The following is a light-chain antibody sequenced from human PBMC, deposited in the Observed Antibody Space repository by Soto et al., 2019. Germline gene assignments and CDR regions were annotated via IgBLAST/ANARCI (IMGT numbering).Light chain of an antibody. J-gene: IGLJ1*01. Sequence: QSALTQPASVFGSPGQSIPIACTGTSSDVGGYNFVSWYQQHPGKAPKLMIYEVSNRPSGVSNRFSGSKSGNTASLTISGLQPEDEADYYCSSYTTSSTVVFGTGTKVTVL. CDR1: SSDVGGYNF. CDR3: SSYTTSSTVV. CDR2: EVS. V-gene: IGLV2-14*03.